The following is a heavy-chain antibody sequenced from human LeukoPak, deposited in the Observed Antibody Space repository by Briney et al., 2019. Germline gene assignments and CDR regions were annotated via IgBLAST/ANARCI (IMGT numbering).Heavy chain of an antibody. Sequence: GGSLRLSCAASGFTFSDYYMSWIRQAPGKGLEWVSYISSSGSTIYYADSVKGRFTISRDNSKNTLYLQMNSLRAEDTAVYYCAKQTTDAFDIWGQGTMVTVSS. CDR2: ISSSGSTI. V-gene: IGHV3-11*01. CDR1: GFTFSDYY. J-gene: IGHJ3*02. CDR3: AKQTTDAFDI. D-gene: IGHD4-11*01.